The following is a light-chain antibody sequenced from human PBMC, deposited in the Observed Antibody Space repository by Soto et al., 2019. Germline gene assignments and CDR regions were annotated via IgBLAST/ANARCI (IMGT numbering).Light chain of an antibody. V-gene: IGKV3-15*01. CDR2: GAS. Sequence: EIVMTQSPGTLSLSPGERATLSCRASQSVSSNLAWYQQIPGQAPRLLIYGASTRATGIPARFSGSGSGTEFTLAINSLQSEDFAVYYSQQYNAWPQTFGLGTKVEIK. J-gene: IGKJ1*01. CDR3: QQYNAWPQT. CDR1: QSVSSN.